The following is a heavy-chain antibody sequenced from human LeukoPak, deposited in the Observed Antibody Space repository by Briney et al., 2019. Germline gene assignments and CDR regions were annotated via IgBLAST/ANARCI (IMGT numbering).Heavy chain of an antibody. J-gene: IGHJ4*02. CDR2: IKQDGSEK. CDR1: GFTFSSYA. V-gene: IGHV3-7*01. CDR3: ARVVLGPHYDYVWGSYRPYFDY. D-gene: IGHD3-16*02. Sequence: PGRSLRLSCAASGFTFSSYAMHWVRQAPGKGLEWVANIKQDGSEKYYVDSVKGRFTISRDNAKNSLYLQMNSLRAEDTAVYYCARVVLGPHYDYVWGSYRPYFDYWGQGTLVTVSS.